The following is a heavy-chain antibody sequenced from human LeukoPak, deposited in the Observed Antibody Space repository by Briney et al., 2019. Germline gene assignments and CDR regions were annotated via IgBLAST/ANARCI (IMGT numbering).Heavy chain of an antibody. J-gene: IGHJ5*02. CDR1: GFTFSIYT. D-gene: IGHD3-22*01. V-gene: IGHV3-21*06. CDR3: ARSSKMYDSSGYGLDH. Sequence: GGSLRLSCATSGFTFSIYTMNWVRQAPGKGLEWLSSISSGSSYISYAGSLKGRFTISRDTAKNSLFLQMNSLRVEDTAVYYRARSSKMYDSSGYGLDHWGQGTLVIVSS. CDR2: ISSGSSYI.